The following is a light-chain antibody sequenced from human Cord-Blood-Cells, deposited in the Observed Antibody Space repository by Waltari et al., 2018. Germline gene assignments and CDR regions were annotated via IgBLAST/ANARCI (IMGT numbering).Light chain of an antibody. Sequence: QSALTQPASVSGSPGQSITISCTGTSSDVGGYNYVSWYQQHPGKAPKLMICDVSNRPSGVSIRFSGAKSGNTASLTISGLQAEDEADYYCSSYTSSSTLYVFGTGTKVTVL. J-gene: IGLJ1*01. CDR2: DVS. V-gene: IGLV2-14*01. CDR1: SSDVGGYNY. CDR3: SSYTSSSTLYV.